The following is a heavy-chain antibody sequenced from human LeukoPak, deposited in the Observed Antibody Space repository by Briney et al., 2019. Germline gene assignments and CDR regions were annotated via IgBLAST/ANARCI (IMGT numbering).Heavy chain of an antibody. J-gene: IGHJ4*02. CDR3: AKHRIAAAGNYYFDY. CDR2: ISGSGGST. CDR1: GFTFSSYA. D-gene: IGHD6-13*01. Sequence: GGSLRLSCAASGFTFSSYAMSWVRQAPGKGLEWVSAISGSGGSTYYADSVKGRFTIPRDNSKNTLYLQMNSLRAEDTAVYYCAKHRIAAAGNYYFDYWGQGTLVTVSS. V-gene: IGHV3-23*01.